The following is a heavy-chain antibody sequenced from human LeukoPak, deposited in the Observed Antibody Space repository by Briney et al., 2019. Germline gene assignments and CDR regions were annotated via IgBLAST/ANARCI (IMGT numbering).Heavy chain of an antibody. V-gene: IGHV3-33*01. CDR2: IWSDGSND. J-gene: IGHJ4*02. D-gene: IGHD6-19*01. CDR3: ARDGLLGVAGIKFDY. Sequence: GGSLRLSCAASGFTFSNYAMDWVRQAPGKGLEWVAVIWSDGSNDYYADSVKGRFTISRDNSMNALFLQMNSLRVEDTAVYYCARDGLLGVAGIKFDYWGQGTLVTVSS. CDR1: GFTFSNYA.